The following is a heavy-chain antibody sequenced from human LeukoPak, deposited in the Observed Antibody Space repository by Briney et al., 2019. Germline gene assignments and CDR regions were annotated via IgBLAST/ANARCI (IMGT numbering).Heavy chain of an antibody. Sequence: GSLRLSCAASGFTFSSYAMSWVRQAPGKGLEWVSAISGSGGSTYYADSVMGRFTISRDNSKNTLYLQMNSLRAEDTAVYYCAKSAPRLTMIVVVITIPYFGYWGQGTLVTVSS. D-gene: IGHD3-22*01. V-gene: IGHV3-23*01. J-gene: IGHJ4*02. CDR3: AKSAPRLTMIVVVITIPYFGY. CDR1: GFTFSSYA. CDR2: ISGSGGST.